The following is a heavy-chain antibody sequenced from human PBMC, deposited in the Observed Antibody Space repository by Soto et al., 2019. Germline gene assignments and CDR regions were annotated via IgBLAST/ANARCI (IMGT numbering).Heavy chain of an antibody. J-gene: IGHJ4*02. Sequence: GESLKISCKGSGYSFSTYWIAWVRQMPGKGLECMGIIFPGDSDIRYSPSFQGHVTISADEAMNTAYLRWSSLKASDTAMYYYERRSNCNSAGPDYWGQGALVTVSS. CDR2: IFPGDSDI. CDR1: GYSFSTYW. D-gene: IGHD2-21*02. V-gene: IGHV5-51*01. CDR3: ERRSNCNSAGPDY.